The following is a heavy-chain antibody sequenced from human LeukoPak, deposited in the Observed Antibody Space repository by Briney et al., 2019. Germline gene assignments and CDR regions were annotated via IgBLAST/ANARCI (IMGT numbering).Heavy chain of an antibody. V-gene: IGHV5-10-1*01. Sequence: GESLRISCKGSGYRFTSYWISWVRQMPGKGLEWMGRIDPSDSYTNYSPSFQGHVTISADKSISTAYLQWSSLKASDTAMYYCASTYSSGSHFDYWGQGTLVTVSS. CDR1: GYRFTSYW. CDR2: IDPSDSYT. D-gene: IGHD6-19*01. CDR3: ASTYSSGSHFDY. J-gene: IGHJ4*02.